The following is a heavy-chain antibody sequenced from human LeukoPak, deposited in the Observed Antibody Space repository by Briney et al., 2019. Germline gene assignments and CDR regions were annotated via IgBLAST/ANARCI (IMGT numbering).Heavy chain of an antibody. V-gene: IGHV3-23*01. CDR1: GFPFSETA. J-gene: IGHJ4*02. CDR3: AKEHLKYANDNRGSFDY. CDR2: ITRGGSP. Sequence: GGSLSLSCVASGFPFSETAMTWVRQAPGKGLEWLSVITRGGSPYYADSVKGRFTISRDNARNTVYLQLNSLRNEDTALYYCAKEHLKYANDNRGSFDYWGQGTLVTVSS. D-gene: IGHD3-22*01.